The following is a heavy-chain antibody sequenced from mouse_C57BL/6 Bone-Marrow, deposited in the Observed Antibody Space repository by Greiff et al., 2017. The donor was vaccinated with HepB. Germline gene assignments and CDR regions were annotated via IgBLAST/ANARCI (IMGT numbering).Heavy chain of an antibody. CDR2: IDPSDSYT. Sequence: QVQLQQPGAELVMPGASVKLSCKASGYTFTSYWMHWVKQRPGQGLEWIGEIDPSDSYTNYNQKFKGKSTLTVDKSSSTAYMQLSSLTSEDSAVYYCTTLLLLRLYYFDYWGQGTTLTVSS. CDR3: TTLLLLRLYYFDY. V-gene: IGHV1-69*01. CDR1: GYTFTSYW. J-gene: IGHJ2*01. D-gene: IGHD1-1*01.